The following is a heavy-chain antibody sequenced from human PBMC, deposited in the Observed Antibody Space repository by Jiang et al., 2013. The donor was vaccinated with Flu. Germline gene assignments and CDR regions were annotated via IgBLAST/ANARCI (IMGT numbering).Heavy chain of an antibody. V-gene: IGHV1-69*04. CDR3: ASTRYYDILTGAYYYYGMDV. Sequence: SGAEVKKPGSSVKVSCKASGGTFSSYTISWVRQAPGQGLEWMGRIIPILGIANYAQKFQGRVTITADKSTSTAYMELSSLRSEDTAVYYCASTRYYDILTGAYYYYGMDVVGPRATVTVSS. D-gene: IGHD3-9*01. CDR2: IIPILGIA. CDR1: GGTFSSYT. J-gene: IGHJ6*02.